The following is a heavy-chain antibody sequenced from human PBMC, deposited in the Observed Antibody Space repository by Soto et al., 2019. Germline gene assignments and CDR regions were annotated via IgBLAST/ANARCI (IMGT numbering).Heavy chain of an antibody. Sequence: SETLSLTCTVSGGSISSYYWSWIRQPPGKGLEWVWYIYYSGSTNYNPSLKSRVTISVDTSKNQFALKLSSVTAADTAVYYCARGNSGYDYLDYWGQGTLVTVSS. J-gene: IGHJ4*02. D-gene: IGHD5-12*01. CDR3: ARGNSGYDYLDY. CDR2: IYYSGST. V-gene: IGHV4-59*01. CDR1: GGSISSYY.